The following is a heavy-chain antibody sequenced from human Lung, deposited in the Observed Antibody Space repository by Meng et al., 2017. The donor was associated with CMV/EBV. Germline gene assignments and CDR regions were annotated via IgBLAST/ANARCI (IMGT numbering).Heavy chain of an antibody. J-gene: IGHJ4*02. D-gene: IGHD6-19*01. Sequence: QVQVRESGPGLGKRAGTLSLTCAVSGGSISSSNWWSWVRQPPGKGLEWIGEIYHSGSTNYNPSLKSRVTISVDKSKNQFSLKLSSVTAADTAVYYCASFPPPGKQWLVTDYWGQGTLVTVSS. CDR2: IYHSGST. CDR1: GGSISSSNW. CDR3: ASFPPPGKQWLVTDY. V-gene: IGHV4-4*02.